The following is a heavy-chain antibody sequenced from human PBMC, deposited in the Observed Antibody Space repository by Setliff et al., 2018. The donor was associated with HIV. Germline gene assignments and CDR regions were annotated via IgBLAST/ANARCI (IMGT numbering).Heavy chain of an antibody. D-gene: IGHD3-3*01. V-gene: IGHV1-69*04. CDR2: IIPILGVA. Sequence: SVKVSCKASGYTFTSYYLHWVRQAPGQGLDWMGRIIPILGVANYAQRFQGKVTITADKSTSTAYMELTSLRFDDTAMYYCVRGVQSPPHYSYYYMDAWGEGTMVTVSS. J-gene: IGHJ6*03. CDR1: GYTFTSYY. CDR3: VRGVQSPPHYSYYYMDA.